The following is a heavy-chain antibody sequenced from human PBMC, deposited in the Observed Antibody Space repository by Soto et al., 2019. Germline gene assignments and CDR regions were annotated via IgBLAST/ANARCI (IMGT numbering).Heavy chain of an antibody. CDR1: GFTFSSYS. CDR2: ISSSSSTI. D-gene: IGHD3-16*01. CDR3: IWGLSKLYYYMDV. Sequence: GGSLRLSCAASGFTFSSYSMNWVRQAPGKGLEWVSYISSSSSTIYYADSVKGRFTISRDNAKNSLYLQMNSLRAEVLKYYDYIWGLSKLYYYMDVWGKGTTVTVSS. V-gene: IGHV3-48*01. J-gene: IGHJ6*03.